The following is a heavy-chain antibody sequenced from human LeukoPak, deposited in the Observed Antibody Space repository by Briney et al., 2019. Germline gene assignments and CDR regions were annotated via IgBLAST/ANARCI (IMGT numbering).Heavy chain of an antibody. CDR3: ARGGSDILTGFYPSYLDY. CDR2: TSSSSSYK. J-gene: IGHJ4*02. V-gene: IGHV3-21*01. D-gene: IGHD3-9*01. CDR1: GFTFSSYA. Sequence: GGSLRLSCAASGFTFSSYAMNWVRQAPGKGLEWVSSTSSSSSYKYYADSVKGRFTISRDNAKNSLYLQMNSLRAEDTAVYYCARGGSDILTGFYPSYLDYWGQGTLVTVSS.